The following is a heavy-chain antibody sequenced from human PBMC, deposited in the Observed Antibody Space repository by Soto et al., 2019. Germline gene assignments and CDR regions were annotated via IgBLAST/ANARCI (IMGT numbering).Heavy chain of an antibody. D-gene: IGHD2-15*01. CDR1: GFTFSSYG. J-gene: IGHJ5*02. Sequence: QVQLVESGGGVVQPGRSLRLSCAASGFTFSSYGMHWVRQAPGKGLEWVAVIWYDGSNKYYADSVKGRFTISRDNSKNTLYLQMNSLRAEDTAVYYCARGEDIGDNGWFDPWGQGTLVTVSS. CDR2: IWYDGSNK. V-gene: IGHV3-33*01. CDR3: ARGEDIGDNGWFDP.